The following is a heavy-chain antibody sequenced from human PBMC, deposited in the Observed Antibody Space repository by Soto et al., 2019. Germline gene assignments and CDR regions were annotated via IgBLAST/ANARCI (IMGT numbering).Heavy chain of an antibody. CDR2: IIPLIGTP. V-gene: IGHV1-69*13. CDR3: ARGESHLNALDI. Sequence: SVKVSCKASGGTFSSYAISWVRQAPGQGLEWMGGIIPLIGTPKYAQKFQVRVTITAGESTSTAYIELSSLRSEDTAVYYCARGESHLNALDIWAQGTMVPVSS. J-gene: IGHJ3*02. CDR1: GGTFSSYA.